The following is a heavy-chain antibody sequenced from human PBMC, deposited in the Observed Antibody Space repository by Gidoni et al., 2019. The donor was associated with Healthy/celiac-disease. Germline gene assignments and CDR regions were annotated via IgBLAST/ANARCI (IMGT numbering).Heavy chain of an antibody. V-gene: IGHV3-48*02. CDR1: GFTFSSYS. Sequence: EVQLVESGGGLVQPGGSLRLSCSASGFTFSSYSMNWVRQAPGKGLEWVSYISSSSSTIYYADSVKGRFTISRDNAKNSLYLQMNSLRDEDTAVYYCAREDGKYYYDSSGYSNWFDPWGQGTLVTVSS. CDR3: AREDGKYYYDSSGYSNWFDP. CDR2: ISSSSSTI. J-gene: IGHJ5*02. D-gene: IGHD3-22*01.